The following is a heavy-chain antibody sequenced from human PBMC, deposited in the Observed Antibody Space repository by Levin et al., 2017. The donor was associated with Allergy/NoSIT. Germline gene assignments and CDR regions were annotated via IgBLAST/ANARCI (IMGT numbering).Heavy chain of an antibody. V-gene: IGHV3-30*18. J-gene: IGHJ2*01. D-gene: IGHD4-17*01. CDR1: GFTFSSYG. CDR2: ISYDGSNK. Sequence: GESLKISCAASGFTFSSYGMHWVRQAPGKGLEWVAVISYDGSNKYYADSVKGRFTISRDNSKNTLYLQMNSLRAEDTAVYYCAKGARNYGDYRTWYFDLWGRGTLVTVSS. CDR3: AKGARNYGDYRTWYFDL.